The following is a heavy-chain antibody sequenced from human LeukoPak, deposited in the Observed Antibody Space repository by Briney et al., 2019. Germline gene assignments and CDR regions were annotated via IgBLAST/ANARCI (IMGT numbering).Heavy chain of an antibody. D-gene: IGHD3-10*01. J-gene: IGHJ3*02. Sequence: ASVKVSCKASGGTFSSYAISWVRQAPGQGLEWMGRIIPILGIANYAQKFQGRVTITADKSTSTAYMELSSLRSEDTAVYYCARVGYYGSGDDAFDIWGQGTMVTVSS. V-gene: IGHV1-69*04. CDR2: IIPILGIA. CDR1: GGTFSSYA. CDR3: ARVGYYGSGDDAFDI.